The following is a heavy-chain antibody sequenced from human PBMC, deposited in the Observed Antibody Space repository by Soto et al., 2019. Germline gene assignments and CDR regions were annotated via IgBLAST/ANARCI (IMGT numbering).Heavy chain of an antibody. Sequence: PSETLSLTCTVSGGSISSGGYYWSWIRQHPGKGLEWIGYIFYSGTTYYNPSLKSRVTISVDTSKNQFSLSAEDMAVYYCARSTYYYDSSGQNLFDPWGQGALVTVSS. J-gene: IGHJ5*02. V-gene: IGHV4-31*03. CDR3: ARSTYYYDSSGQNLFDP. CDR1: GGSISSGGYY. D-gene: IGHD3-22*01. CDR2: IFYSGTT.